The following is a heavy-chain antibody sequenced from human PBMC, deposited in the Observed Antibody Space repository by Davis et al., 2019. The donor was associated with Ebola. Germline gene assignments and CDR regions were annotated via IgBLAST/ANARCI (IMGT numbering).Heavy chain of an antibody. D-gene: IGHD3-10*01. V-gene: IGHV1-3*01. J-gene: IGHJ4*02. CDR3: ARDRTYYYGSGSYYTLGY. CDR1: GYTFTSYA. CDR2: INAGNGNT. Sequence: ASVKVSCKASGYTFTSYAMHWVRQAPGQRLEWMGWINAGNGNTTYSQKFQGRVTITRDTSASTAYMELSSLRSEDTAVYYCARDRTYYYGSGSYYTLGYWGQGTLVTVSS.